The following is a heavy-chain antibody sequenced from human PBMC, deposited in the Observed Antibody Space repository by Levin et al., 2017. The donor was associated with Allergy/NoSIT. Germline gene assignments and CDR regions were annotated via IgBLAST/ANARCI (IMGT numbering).Heavy chain of an antibody. V-gene: IGHV4-28*06. CDR3: ARMARSHNFDN. J-gene: IGHJ4*02. CDR1: GSSITDSFW. CDR2: IYHTGAT. Sequence: PSETLSLTCAVSGSSITDSFWWGWIRQPPGKGLEWIAYIYHTGATQYNPSLKSRSTLSVDSSKNQISLTLRSLSALDTAVYYCARMARSHNFDNWGPGTLVAVS.